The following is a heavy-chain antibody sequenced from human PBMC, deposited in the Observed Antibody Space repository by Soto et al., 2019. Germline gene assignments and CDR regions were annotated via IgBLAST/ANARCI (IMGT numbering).Heavy chain of an antibody. Sequence: QVQLVQSGAEVKKPGSSVKVSCKASGGTFSSYAISWVRQAPGQGLEWMGGIIPIFGTANYAQKFQGRVTITADESTSTAYMELSSLRSEGTAVYYCARDRISRILRGSTVTLFPYYYGMDVWGQGTTVTVSS. J-gene: IGHJ6*02. CDR3: ARDRISRILRGSTVTLFPYYYGMDV. V-gene: IGHV1-69*01. CDR1: GGTFSSYA. D-gene: IGHD4-17*01. CDR2: IIPIFGTA.